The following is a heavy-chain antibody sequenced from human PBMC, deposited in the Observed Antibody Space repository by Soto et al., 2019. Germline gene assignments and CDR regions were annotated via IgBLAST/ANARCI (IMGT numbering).Heavy chain of an antibody. Sequence: SSGNPELTCAVYGGSFSGYYWSWIRQPPGKGLEWIGEINHSGSTNYNPSLKSRVTISVDTSKNQFSLKLSSVTAADTAVYYCARFLWFWDLLGYLLSSCGQGSLV. CDR2: INHSGST. CDR3: ARFLWFWDLLGYLLSS. D-gene: IGHD3-10*01. V-gene: IGHV4-34*01. CDR1: GGSFSGYY. J-gene: IGHJ1*01.